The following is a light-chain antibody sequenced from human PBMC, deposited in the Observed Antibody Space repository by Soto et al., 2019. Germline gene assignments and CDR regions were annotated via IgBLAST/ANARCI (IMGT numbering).Light chain of an antibody. CDR2: DAS. Sequence: EIALTQSSATQSLSPGGRATLSCGAGQNIGTSLVWSQQKPGQSPRLLIYDASHRATGVPARFSGSGSGTDFTLTISSLQPEDFAVYYCQQRSVWPITFGQGTRLEIK. J-gene: IGKJ5*01. CDR3: QQRSVWPIT. CDR1: QNIGTS. V-gene: IGKV3-11*01.